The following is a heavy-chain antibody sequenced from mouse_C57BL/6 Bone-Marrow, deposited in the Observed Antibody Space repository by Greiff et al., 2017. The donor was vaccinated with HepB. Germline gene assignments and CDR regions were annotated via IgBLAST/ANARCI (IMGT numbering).Heavy chain of an antibody. J-gene: IGHJ4*01. CDR1: GFTFSDFY. Sequence: EVMLVESGGGLVQSGRSLRLSCATSGFTFSDFYMEWVRQAPGKGLEWIAASRNKANDYTTEYSASVKGRFIVSRDTSQSILYLQMNALRAEDTAIYYCARDAPYEWYYAMDYWGQGTSVTVSS. CDR2: SRNKANDYTT. D-gene: IGHD2-3*01. CDR3: ARDAPYEWYYAMDY. V-gene: IGHV7-1*01.